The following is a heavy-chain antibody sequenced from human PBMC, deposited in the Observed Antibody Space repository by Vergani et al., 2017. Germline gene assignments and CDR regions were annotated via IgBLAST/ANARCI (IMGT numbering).Heavy chain of an antibody. J-gene: IGHJ3*01. V-gene: IGHV3-48*01. D-gene: IGHD2-2*01. CDR2: VSTGTKSQ. CDR1: GFDFSSYI. CDR3: AREYSSTSGRAFDF. Sequence: QLVESGGGWVQPGGSLRLSCVVSGFDFSSYIMNWVGQAPGKGLEWVSFVSTGTKSQSYAESVKGRFTISRDSAKNSLYLQMDSLRAEDTAVYYCAREYSSTSGRAFDFWGQGTKVTVSS.